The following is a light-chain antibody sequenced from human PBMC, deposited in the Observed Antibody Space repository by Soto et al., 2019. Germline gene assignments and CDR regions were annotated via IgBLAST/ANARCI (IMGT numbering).Light chain of an antibody. J-gene: IGKJ5*01. CDR1: RAISSY. CDR3: QQLNSFPIN. Sequence: DIQLSQAPSFRGSSSGDRVSITCRASRAISSYLAWYQQKQGRAHKLLIYAASTLKSGVTSRFSGSGSGTAFTITLTCLKNEDSATPYCQQLNSFPINFGQGTRLEIK. CDR2: AAS. V-gene: IGKV1-9*01.